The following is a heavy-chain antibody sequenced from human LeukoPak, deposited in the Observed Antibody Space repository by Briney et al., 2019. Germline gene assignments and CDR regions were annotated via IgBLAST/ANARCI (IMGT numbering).Heavy chain of an antibody. V-gene: IGHV3-21*06. D-gene: IGHD3-22*01. J-gene: IGHJ4*02. CDR3: ARLRRNSDQSGFYYYYDY. CDR2: INTVASYI. CDR1: GLTFSSFS. Sequence: GGSLRLSCAASGLTFSSFSFNWVRQGPGKGLEWVSSINTVASYIYYAGSVKGRFTISRDNAKNSLYLQMNSLRAEDTGVYYCARLRRNSDQSGFYYYYDYWGQGTLVTVSS.